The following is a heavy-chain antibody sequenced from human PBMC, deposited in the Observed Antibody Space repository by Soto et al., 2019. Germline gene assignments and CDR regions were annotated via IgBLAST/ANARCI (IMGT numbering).Heavy chain of an antibody. D-gene: IGHD5-12*01. CDR2: INPNSGGT. CDR1: GYTFTGYY. Sequence: ASVNVSCKASGYTFTGYYMHWVRQAPGQGLEWMGWINPNSGGTNYAQKFQGRVTMTRDTSISTAYMELSRLRSDDTAVYYCARGRGYSGYDWKFDYWGQGTLVTVSS. CDR3: ARGRGYSGYDWKFDY. J-gene: IGHJ4*02. V-gene: IGHV1-2*02.